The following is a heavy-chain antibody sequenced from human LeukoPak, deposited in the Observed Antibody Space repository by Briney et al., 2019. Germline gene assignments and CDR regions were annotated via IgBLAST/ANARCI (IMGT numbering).Heavy chain of an antibody. CDR2: ISSSGSTI. V-gene: IGHV3-48*03. Sequence: GGSLRLSCAASGFTFSSYEMNWVRQAPGKGLEWVSYISSSGSTIYYADSVKGRFTISRDNATNSLYLQMNSLRAEDTAVYYCARDRIAAAGKAAGNWGQGTLVTVSS. D-gene: IGHD6-13*01. CDR3: ARDRIAAAGKAAGN. J-gene: IGHJ4*02. CDR1: GFTFSSYE.